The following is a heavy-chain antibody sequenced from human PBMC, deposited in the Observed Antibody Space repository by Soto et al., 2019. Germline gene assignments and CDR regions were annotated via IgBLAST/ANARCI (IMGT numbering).Heavy chain of an antibody. Sequence: QVQLVQSGAEVKKPGAPVKVSCKASGYTFTDYDINWVRQAPGQGLEWMGWMNPNTGNTRYAHHFQDRLVMTRDTSISTAFMELSSLRSEDTALYYCARGKLATLTDFWGQGTLVTVSS. CDR2: MNPNTGNT. CDR3: ARGKLATLTDF. V-gene: IGHV1-8*01. J-gene: IGHJ4*02. D-gene: IGHD5-12*01. CDR1: GYTFTDYD.